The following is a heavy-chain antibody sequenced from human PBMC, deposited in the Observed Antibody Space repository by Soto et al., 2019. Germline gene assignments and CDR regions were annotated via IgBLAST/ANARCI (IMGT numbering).Heavy chain of an antibody. J-gene: IGHJ4*02. Sequence: QVQLVESGGGVVQPGRSLRLSCAASSFTFTRYDLHWVRQAPGKGLEWVAFISSDGTKKYYADSVKGRFTISRDNSKNTLYLQMNSLKPEDTAVYHCEKDPYGDSFFWGQGTLLTVSS. D-gene: IGHD4-17*01. V-gene: IGHV3-30*18. CDR1: SFTFTRYD. CDR2: ISSDGTKK. CDR3: EKDPYGDSFF.